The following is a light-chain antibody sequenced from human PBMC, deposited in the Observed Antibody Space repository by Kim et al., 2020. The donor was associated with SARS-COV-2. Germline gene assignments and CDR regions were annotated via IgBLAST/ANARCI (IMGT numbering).Light chain of an antibody. J-gene: IGLJ2*01. V-gene: IGLV3-19*01. CDR3: NSRDSSGNHLVV. Sequence: LGQTVRITCQGDSLRSYYASWYQQKPGQAPVLVIYGKNNRPSAIPDRFSGSSSGNTASLTITGAQAEDEADYYCNSRDSSGNHLVVFGGGTQLTVL. CDR1: SLRSYY. CDR2: GKN.